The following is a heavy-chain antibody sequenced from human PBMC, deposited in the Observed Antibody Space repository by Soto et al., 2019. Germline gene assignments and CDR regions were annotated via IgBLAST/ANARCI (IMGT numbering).Heavy chain of an antibody. CDR1: GGSITSSSHF. Sequence: SETLSLTCSASGGSITSSSHFWGWVRQAPGKGLEWIGTIYFTGNTYYTPSLKSRLTMSIDTSNNEFSLRLNSVTAADTAVYYCAGQTFTIAAASYGRSNWFDPWGPGTLVTVSS. CDR2: IYFTGNT. J-gene: IGHJ5*02. V-gene: IGHV4-39*01. CDR3: AGQTFTIAAASYGRSNWFDP. D-gene: IGHD6-25*01.